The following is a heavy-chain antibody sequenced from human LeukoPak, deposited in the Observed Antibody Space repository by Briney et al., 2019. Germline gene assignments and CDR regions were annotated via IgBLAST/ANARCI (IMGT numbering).Heavy chain of an antibody. Sequence: PGGSLRLSCAASGFTFSSYGMSWVRQAPGKGLEWVSAISGNGGSTYYADSVKGRFTISRDNSKNTLYLQMNSLRAEDTAVYYCAKNVERGAYCSGGSCYPYYYYYMDVWGKGTTVTISS. V-gene: IGHV3-23*01. J-gene: IGHJ6*03. D-gene: IGHD2-15*01. CDR3: AKNVERGAYCSGGSCYPYYYYYMDV. CDR1: GFTFSSYG. CDR2: ISGNGGST.